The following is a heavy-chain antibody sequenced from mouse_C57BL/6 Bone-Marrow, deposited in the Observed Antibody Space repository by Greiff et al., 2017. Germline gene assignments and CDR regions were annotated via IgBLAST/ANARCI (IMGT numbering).Heavy chain of an antibody. D-gene: IGHD1-1*01. J-gene: IGHJ2*01. CDR3: AMPTVAPYDMDY. CDR2: IHPSASYT. Sequence: VQLQQPGAELVKPGASVKVSCKASGYTFTSYWMHWVKQRPGQGLEWIGRIHPSASYTNYTQKFTGKSTLTVDKSSSTAYMQRTLLPSEDSAVXYWAMPTVAPYDMDYWGQGTTLTVSS. V-gene: IGHV1-74*01. CDR1: GYTFTSYW.